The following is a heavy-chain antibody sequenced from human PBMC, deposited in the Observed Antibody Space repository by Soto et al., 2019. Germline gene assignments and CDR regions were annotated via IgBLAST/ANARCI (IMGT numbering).Heavy chain of an antibody. V-gene: IGHV4-31*03. J-gene: IGHJ2*01. CDR1: GDSISSTDYY. D-gene: IGHD6-19*01. Sequence: QVQLQESGPGLVKPSQTLSLTCTVSGDSISSTDYYWSWIRQLPGKALEWIGYVYRSGSTYYNPSLKSRVTLSVDTSKNHFSLKLKSVNAADTAVYYCARDRTQNLVIAVAGPDRCYASYFDLWGRGTLVTVSS. CDR3: ARDRTQNLVIAVAGPDRCYASYFDL. CDR2: VYRSGST.